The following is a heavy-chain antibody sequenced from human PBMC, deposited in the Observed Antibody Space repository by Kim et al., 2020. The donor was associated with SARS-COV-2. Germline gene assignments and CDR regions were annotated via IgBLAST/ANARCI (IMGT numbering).Heavy chain of an antibody. V-gene: IGHV3-23*01. Sequence: GGSLRLSCEASGFIFSSYAMSWVRQAPGKGLEWVSLISGDGGKIVYADSVKGRFTISRDNSKNTVFLQMSSLRAEDTALYYCMTSYKLDVFWGQGTLVTVSS. CDR2: ISGDGGKI. CDR3: MTSYKLDVF. D-gene: IGHD2-2*01. CDR1: GFIFSSYA. J-gene: IGHJ1*01.